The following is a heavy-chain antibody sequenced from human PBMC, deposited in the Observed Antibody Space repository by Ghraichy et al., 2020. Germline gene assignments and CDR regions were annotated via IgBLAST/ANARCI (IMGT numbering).Heavy chain of an antibody. CDR1: GFSLSTSGMC. V-gene: IGHV2-70*11. D-gene: IGHD1-26*01. CDR2: IDWDDDK. CDR3: ARMMALGATTGRNDAFDI. Sequence: SGPTLVKPTQTLTLTCTFSGFSLSTSGMCVSWIRQPPGKALEWLARIDWDDDKYYSTSLKTRLTISKDTSKNQVVLTMTNMDPVDTATYYCARMMALGATTGRNDAFDIWGQGTMVTVSS. J-gene: IGHJ3*02.